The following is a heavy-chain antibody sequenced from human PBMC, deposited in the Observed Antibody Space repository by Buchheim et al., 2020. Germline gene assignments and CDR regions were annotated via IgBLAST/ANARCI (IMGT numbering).Heavy chain of an antibody. V-gene: IGHV3-30-3*01. CDR3: VREFRVLAWDLLGLDS. J-gene: IGHJ4*02. Sequence: QVQLVESGGGVVQPGKSLRLSCAASGFTFSDYPMHWVRQAPGKGLEWVAVISYDGSNKYYADSVKGRFTISSDNSKNTLYVQMNSLRPEDTAVYYCVREFRVLAWDLLGLDSWGPGPL. D-gene: IGHD2-15*01. CDR1: GFTFSDYP. CDR2: ISYDGSNK.